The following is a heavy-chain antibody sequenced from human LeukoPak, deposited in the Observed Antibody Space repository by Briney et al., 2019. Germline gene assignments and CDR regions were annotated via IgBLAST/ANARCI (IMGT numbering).Heavy chain of an antibody. J-gene: IGHJ3*02. CDR1: GGSISSSSYY. V-gene: IGHV4-39*07. Sequence: PSETLSLTCTVSGGSISSSSYYWGWIRQPPGKGLEWIGSIYYSGSTNYNPSLKSRVTISVDTSKNQFSLKLSSVTAADTAVYYCARFIVGARILDIWGQGTMVTVSS. CDR3: ARFIVGARILDI. D-gene: IGHD1-26*01. CDR2: IYYSGST.